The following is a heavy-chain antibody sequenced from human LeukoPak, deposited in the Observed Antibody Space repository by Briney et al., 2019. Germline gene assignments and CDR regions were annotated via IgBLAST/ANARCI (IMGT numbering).Heavy chain of an antibody. V-gene: IGHV3-30*04. CDR3: AKDFYDSSGYFRVPHLFDY. CDR1: GFTFSSYA. D-gene: IGHD3-22*01. CDR2: ISYDGSNK. J-gene: IGHJ4*02. Sequence: GGSLRLSCAASGFTFSSYAMHWVRQAPGKGLEWVAVISYDGSNKYYADSVKGRFTISRDNSKNTLYLQMNSLRAEDTAVYYCAKDFYDSSGYFRVPHLFDYWGQGTLVTVSS.